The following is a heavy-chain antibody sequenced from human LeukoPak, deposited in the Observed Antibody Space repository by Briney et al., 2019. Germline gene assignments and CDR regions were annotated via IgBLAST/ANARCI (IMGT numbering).Heavy chain of an antibody. CDR2: IYHSGST. Sequence: PSETLSLTCTISSGSISRYYWSWIRQPPGKGLEWIGYIYHSGSTYYNPSLKSRVTISVDRSKNQFSLKLSSVTAADTAVYYCARQVPAAIGWFDPWGQGTLVTVSS. J-gene: IGHJ5*02. D-gene: IGHD2-2*02. V-gene: IGHV4-59*12. CDR1: SGSISRYY. CDR3: ARQVPAAIGWFDP.